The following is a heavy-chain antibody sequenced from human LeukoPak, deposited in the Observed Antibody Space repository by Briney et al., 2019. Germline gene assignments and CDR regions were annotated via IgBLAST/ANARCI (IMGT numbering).Heavy chain of an antibody. CDR1: GGSISSTNFY. Sequence: PSETLSLTCTVSGGSISSTNFYWGWIRQHPGKGLEWIGYIYYSGSTYYNPSLKSRVTISVDTSKNQFSLKLSSVTAADTAVYYCARGRKDRSSWQVWVFYFDYWGQGTLVTVSS. D-gene: IGHD6-13*01. CDR2: IYYSGST. V-gene: IGHV4-31*03. CDR3: ARGRKDRSSWQVWVFYFDY. J-gene: IGHJ4*02.